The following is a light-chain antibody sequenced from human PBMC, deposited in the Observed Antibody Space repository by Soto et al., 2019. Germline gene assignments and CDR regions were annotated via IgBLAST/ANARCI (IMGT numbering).Light chain of an antibody. CDR1: QSLLHSNGYNY. CDR2: LGS. CDR3: MQALQTPLYT. Sequence: DIVMTQSPLSLPVTPGEPASISCRSSQSLLHSNGYNYLDWYLQKPGQSPQLLIYLGSNRASGVPERFSGMGSGTNFTLKISRVEAEDVGVYYCMQALQTPLYTFGQGTKLEIK. J-gene: IGKJ2*01. V-gene: IGKV2-28*01.